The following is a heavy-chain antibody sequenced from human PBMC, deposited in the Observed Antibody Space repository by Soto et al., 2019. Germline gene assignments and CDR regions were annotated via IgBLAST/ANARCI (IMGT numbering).Heavy chain of an antibody. CDR1: GFTFSTYA. V-gene: IGHV3-23*01. CDR2: IGGGGDDR. D-gene: IGHD2-15*01. Sequence: GGSLRLSCAASGFTFSTYAMSWVRQAPGKGLEWVSAIGGGGDDRYYADSVTGRFTISRDNSKSMLFLQMNSLRAEDTAVYYCAKVRMSSNSVWDPFDIWGQGTLVTVSS. CDR3: AKVRMSSNSVWDPFDI. J-gene: IGHJ3*02.